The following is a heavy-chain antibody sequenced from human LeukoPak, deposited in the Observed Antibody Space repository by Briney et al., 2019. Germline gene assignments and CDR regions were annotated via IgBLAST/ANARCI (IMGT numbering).Heavy chain of an antibody. CDR1: GGSISSSNW. Sequence: PSETLSLTCAVSGGSISSSNWWSWVRQPPGKGWEWIGEIEQSGGTKYNRTPKSRVTISVDQSKNQFSLKLSSVTAADTAVYYCARDGITAAGIFDPWGQGTLVTVSS. J-gene: IGHJ5*02. CDR3: ARDGITAAGIFDP. D-gene: IGHD6-13*01. CDR2: IEQSGGT. V-gene: IGHV4-4*02.